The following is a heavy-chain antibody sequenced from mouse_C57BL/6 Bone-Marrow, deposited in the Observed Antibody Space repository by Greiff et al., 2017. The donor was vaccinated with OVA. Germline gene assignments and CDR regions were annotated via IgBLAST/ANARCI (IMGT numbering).Heavy chain of an antibody. CDR3: ARCPLVYPYYFDY. CDR2: ILPGSGST. J-gene: IGHJ2*01. V-gene: IGHV1-9*01. CDR1: GYPFPGYL. Sequence: SGAALMKPGASVQLSCKAPGYPFPGYLLEWVKQRPGHGLEWFGEILPGSGSTNYNQKFQGMATFTTDTSANTAYMQLSRLTTEDAAIYYCARCPLVYPYYFDYWGQGTTLTVSS. D-gene: IGHD2-1*01.